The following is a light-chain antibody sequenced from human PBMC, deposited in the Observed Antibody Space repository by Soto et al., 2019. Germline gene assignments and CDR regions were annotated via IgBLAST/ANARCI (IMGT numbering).Light chain of an antibody. J-gene: IGLJ1*01. CDR2: EVT. CDR1: SSDVGGHNY. CDR3: SSYSSSGTRFV. Sequence: QSVLTQPASVSGSPGQSITVSCTGTSSDVGGHNYVSWLQQHPGQAPKLLIYEVTTRPSGVSTRFSGSNSVNTASLTISGLQAEDMADYHCSSYSSSGTRFVFGTGTKVPVL. V-gene: IGLV2-14*01.